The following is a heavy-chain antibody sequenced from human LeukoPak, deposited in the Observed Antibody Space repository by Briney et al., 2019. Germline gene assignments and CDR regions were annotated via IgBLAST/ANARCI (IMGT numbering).Heavy chain of an antibody. CDR2: ISYDGSNK. V-gene: IGHV3-30*18. CDR1: GFTFSSYG. CDR3: AKDGGGWTGFDY. D-gene: IGHD6-19*01. Sequence: GGSLRLSCTASGFTFSSYGMHWVRQAPGKGLEWVAVISYDGSNKYYADSVKGRFTISRDNSKNMLYLQMNSLRAEDTAVYYCAKDGGGWTGFDYWGQGTLVTVSS. J-gene: IGHJ4*02.